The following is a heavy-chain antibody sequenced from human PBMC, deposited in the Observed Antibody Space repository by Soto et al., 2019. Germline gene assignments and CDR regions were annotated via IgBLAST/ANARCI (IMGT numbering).Heavy chain of an antibody. CDR2: ISGSGDYT. D-gene: IGHD3-10*02. Sequence: PGGSLRLSCAASEFTFSDSVMSWVRQAPGKGLEWLSAISGSGDYTYYADFVKGRFTISRDNSKNTLYLQMHGLRAEDTAIYYCAKQHQLVRGWFDPWGQGALVTVSS. J-gene: IGHJ5*02. CDR1: EFTFSDSV. V-gene: IGHV3-23*01. CDR3: AKQHQLVRGWFDP.